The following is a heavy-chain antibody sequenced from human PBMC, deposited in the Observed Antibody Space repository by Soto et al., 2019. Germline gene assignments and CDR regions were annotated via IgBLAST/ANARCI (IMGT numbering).Heavy chain of an antibody. CDR1: GYTFTSYA. Sequence: ASVKVSCKASGYTFTSYAMHWVRQAPGQRLEWMGWINAGNGNTKYSQKFQGRVTITRDTSASTAYMELSSLRSEDTAVYYCARVSRITYYYYGMDVWGQGTTVTVSS. J-gene: IGHJ6*02. V-gene: IGHV1-3*01. D-gene: IGHD1-20*01. CDR2: INAGNGNT. CDR3: ARVSRITYYYYGMDV.